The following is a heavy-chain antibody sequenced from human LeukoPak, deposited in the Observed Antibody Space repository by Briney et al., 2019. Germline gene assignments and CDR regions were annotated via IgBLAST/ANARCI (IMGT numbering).Heavy chain of an antibody. D-gene: IGHD3-3*01. Sequence: PGGSLRLSCAASGFTFSDYYMSWIRQAPGKGLEWVSYISSSGSTIYYADSVKGRFTISRDNAKNSLYLQMNSLRAEDTAVYYCAGALRITIFGVVYALRPYYYYMDVWGKGTTVTVSS. CDR2: ISSSGSTI. CDR3: AGALRITIFGVVYALRPYYYYMDV. J-gene: IGHJ6*03. V-gene: IGHV3-11*01. CDR1: GFTFSDYY.